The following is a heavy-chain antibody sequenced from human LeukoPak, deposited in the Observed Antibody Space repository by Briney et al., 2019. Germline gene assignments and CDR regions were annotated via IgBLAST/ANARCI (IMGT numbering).Heavy chain of an antibody. V-gene: IGHV3-74*01. Sequence: GGSLRLSCAASGFTFISYWMHWVRQAPGQGLVWVSRINSDGSSTSYADSVKGRFTISRDNAKNTLYLQMNSLRAEDTAVYYCARVVTTGFYYFDYWGQGTLVTVSS. D-gene: IGHD4-17*01. J-gene: IGHJ4*02. CDR3: ARVVTTGFYYFDY. CDR1: GFTFISYW. CDR2: INSDGSST.